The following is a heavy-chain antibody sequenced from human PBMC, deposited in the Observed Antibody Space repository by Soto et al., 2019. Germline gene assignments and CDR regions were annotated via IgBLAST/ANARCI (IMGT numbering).Heavy chain of an antibody. D-gene: IGHD6-6*01. Sequence: GGSLRLSCAASGFTFSSYGMHWVRQAPGKGLEWVAVIWYDGSNKYYADSVKGRFTISRDNSKNTLYLQMNSLRAEDTAVYYCARESGIDSSSSGYYGMDVWGQGTTVTVSS. CDR2: IWYDGSNK. V-gene: IGHV3-33*01. CDR3: ARESGIDSSSSGYYGMDV. CDR1: GFTFSSYG. J-gene: IGHJ6*02.